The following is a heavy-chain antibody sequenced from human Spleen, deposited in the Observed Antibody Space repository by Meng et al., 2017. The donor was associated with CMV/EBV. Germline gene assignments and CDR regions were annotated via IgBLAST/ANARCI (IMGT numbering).Heavy chain of an antibody. Sequence: SETLSLTCAVSGASITTTNWWSWVRQPPGRGLEWIGEVYHSGSVNYNSSLKRRLTITIDTSEKQLSLRLRSVTAADTAVYYCARVFSSGYGGYYFDYWGQGALVTVSS. CDR1: GASITTTNW. D-gene: IGHD3-22*01. CDR2: VYHSGSV. J-gene: IGHJ4*02. CDR3: ARVFSSGYGGYYFDY. V-gene: IGHV4-4*02.